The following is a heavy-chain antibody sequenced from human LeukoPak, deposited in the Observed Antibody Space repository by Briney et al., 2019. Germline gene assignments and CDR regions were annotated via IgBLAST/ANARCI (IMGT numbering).Heavy chain of an antibody. V-gene: IGHV3-21*01. CDR1: GFTFSTYT. D-gene: IGHD1-26*01. J-gene: IGHJ3*02. Sequence: NPGGSLRLSCAASGFTFSTYTMNWVRQAPGKGLEWVSSISSSSSYIYYADSVKGRFTISRDNAKNSLYLQMNSLRAEDTAVYYCASPVGRGSYYRGAFDIWGQGTMVTVSS. CDR3: ASPVGRGSYYRGAFDI. CDR2: ISSSSSYI.